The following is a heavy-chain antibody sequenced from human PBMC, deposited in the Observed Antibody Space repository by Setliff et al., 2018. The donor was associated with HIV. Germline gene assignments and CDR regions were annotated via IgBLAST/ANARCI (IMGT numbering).Heavy chain of an antibody. CDR1: GGSVTSYY. CDR3: ASDPPTGVDY. V-gene: IGHV4-4*07. D-gene: IGHD4-4*01. J-gene: IGHJ4*02. Sequence: SETLSLTCTVSGGSVTSYYWSWIRQPAGKRLEWIGRISISGDTNYNPSLKSRATMSLDTSKNQFSLKLNSVTAADTAMYYCASDPPTGVDYWGQGTLVTVSS. CDR2: ISISGDT.